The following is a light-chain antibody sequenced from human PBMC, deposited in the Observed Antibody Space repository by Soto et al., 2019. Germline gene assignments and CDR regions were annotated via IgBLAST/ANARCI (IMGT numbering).Light chain of an antibody. V-gene: IGLV2-14*01. Sequence: QSVLTQPASVSGSPGQSITISCSGSGSDIGTYNFVSWYQHHPGRAPKLIISEVANRPSGVSDRFSGSKSGSLASLTISGLQADDEAVYYCSSYTVSAAPDVFGTGTKLTVL. CDR3: SSYTVSAAPDV. CDR2: EVA. J-gene: IGLJ1*01. CDR1: GSDIGTYNF.